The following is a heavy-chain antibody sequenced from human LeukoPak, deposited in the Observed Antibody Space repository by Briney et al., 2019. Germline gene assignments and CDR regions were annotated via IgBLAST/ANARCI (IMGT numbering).Heavy chain of an antibody. CDR1: RYSFTSYG. Sequence: ASVKVSCKASRYSFTSYGLTWVRQAPAQGLEWLGWISASNGNTKYAQKLQGRVTMTSDTSTSTAYMDLRSLTPDDTAFYYCARYPLSYTGNWHYFFDYWGQGTLLTVSS. CDR2: ISASNGNT. J-gene: IGHJ4*02. D-gene: IGHD1-7*01. CDR3: ARYPLSYTGNWHYFFDY. V-gene: IGHV1-18*01.